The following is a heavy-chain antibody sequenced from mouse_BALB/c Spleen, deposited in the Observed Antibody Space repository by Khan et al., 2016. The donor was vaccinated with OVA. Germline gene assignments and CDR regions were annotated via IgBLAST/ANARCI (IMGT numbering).Heavy chain of an antibody. D-gene: IGHD2-2*01. CDR3: ARREKYGYDPSWFAY. Sequence: QVQLKQSGAELVRPGASVKLSCKASGYTFTSYWMNWVKQRPGHGLEWIGRIDPSDSETHYNQIFKDKATLTVDTSSTTAYMQLSSLTSEDSAVYYCARREKYGYDPSWFAYGGQGTLVTVSA. CDR2: IDPSDSET. V-gene: IGHV1-61*01. J-gene: IGHJ3*01. CDR1: GYTFTSYW.